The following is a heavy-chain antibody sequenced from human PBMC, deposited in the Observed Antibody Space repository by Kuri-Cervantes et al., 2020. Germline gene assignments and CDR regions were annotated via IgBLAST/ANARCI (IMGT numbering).Heavy chain of an antibody. D-gene: IGHD3-3*01. Sequence: LSLTCAASGFTFSSYAMSWVRQAPGKGLEWVSVIYSGGSTYYADSVKGRFTISRDNSKNTLYLQMNSLRAEDTAVYYCARGGITIFGVVRVVDYWGQGTLVTVSS. CDR2: IYSGGST. CDR3: ARGGITIFGVVRVVDY. CDR1: GFTFSSYA. J-gene: IGHJ4*02. V-gene: IGHV3-66*01.